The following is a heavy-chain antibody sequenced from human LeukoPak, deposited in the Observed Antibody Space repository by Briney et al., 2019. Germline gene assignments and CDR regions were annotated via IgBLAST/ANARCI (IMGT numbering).Heavy chain of an antibody. CDR2: MNPNSGNT. J-gene: IGHJ2*01. CDR3: ARDRASGSYPDWYFDL. Sequence: ASVKVSCKASGYTFTSYDINWVRQATGQGLEWMGWMNPNSGNTGYAQEFQGRVTITRNTSASTAYMELSSLRSEDMAVYYCARDRASGSYPDWYFDLWGRGTLVTVSS. D-gene: IGHD1-26*01. V-gene: IGHV1-8*03. CDR1: GYTFTSYD.